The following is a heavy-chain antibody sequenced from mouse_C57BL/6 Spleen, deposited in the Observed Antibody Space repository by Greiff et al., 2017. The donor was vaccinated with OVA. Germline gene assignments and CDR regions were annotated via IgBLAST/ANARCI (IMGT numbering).Heavy chain of an antibody. J-gene: IGHJ3*01. CDR3: ARVDYDGRAWFAY. V-gene: IGHV1-64*01. CDR1: GYTFTSYW. CDR2: IHPNSGST. Sequence: QVQLQQPGAELVKPGASVKLSCKASGYTFTSYWMHWVKQRPGQGLEWIGMIHPNSGSTNYNEKFKSKATLTVDKSSSTAYMQLSSLTSEDSAVYYCARVDYDGRAWFAYWGQGTLVTVSA. D-gene: IGHD2-4*01.